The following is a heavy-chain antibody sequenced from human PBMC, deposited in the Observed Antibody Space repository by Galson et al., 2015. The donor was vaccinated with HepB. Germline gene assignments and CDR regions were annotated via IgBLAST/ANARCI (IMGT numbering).Heavy chain of an antibody. V-gene: IGHV3-30*02. Sequence: SLRLSCAASGFTFSSYGMHWVRQAPGKGLEWVAFIRYDESNKYYADSVKGRFTISRDNSKNTLYLQMNSLRAEDTAVYYCAKAVTFGGVIVIPYWGQGTLVTVSS. CDR1: GFTFSSYG. CDR2: IRYDESNK. CDR3: AKAVTFGGVIVIPY. D-gene: IGHD3-16*02. J-gene: IGHJ4*02.